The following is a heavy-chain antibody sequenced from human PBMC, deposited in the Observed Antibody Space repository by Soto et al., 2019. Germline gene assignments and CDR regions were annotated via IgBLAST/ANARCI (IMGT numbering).Heavy chain of an antibody. Sequence: GGSLRLSCAASGFTFNNYGMHWVRQAPGKGLEWVALIWHDGSNKGYADSVKGRFTISRVNSKNTLNLKMNSLRVEDTAVYYCTRAAIKGELLDYWGQGTQVTVSS. V-gene: IGHV3-33*01. CDR2: IWHDGSNK. CDR1: GFTFNNYG. CDR3: TRAAIKGELLDY. D-gene: IGHD1-26*01. J-gene: IGHJ4*02.